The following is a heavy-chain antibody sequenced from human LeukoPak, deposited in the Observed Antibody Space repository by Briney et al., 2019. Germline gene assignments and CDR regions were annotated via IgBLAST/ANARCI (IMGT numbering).Heavy chain of an antibody. J-gene: IGHJ4*02. V-gene: IGHV4-59*01. D-gene: IGHD1-7*01. CDR2: IYYSGST. CDR3: ARGGLTGTADN. Sequence: SETLSLTCTVSGGSISSYYWSWIRQPPGKGLEWIGYIYYSGSTNYNPSLKSRVTISLNTSKNQVSLNLNSLTTADTAVYYCARGGLTGTADNWGQGTLVTVSS. CDR1: GGSISSYY.